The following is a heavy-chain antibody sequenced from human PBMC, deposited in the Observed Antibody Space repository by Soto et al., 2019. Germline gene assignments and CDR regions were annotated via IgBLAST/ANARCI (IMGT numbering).Heavy chain of an antibody. Sequence: SETLSLTCTVSGGSVCSGYYYWSWIRQPPGKGREWVGNIYYSGSTNYNASIKSPATISVDTSKNQFSLKVSSATAADTAVYYCARIPVHTSMFYWFDPWGQGTLVTVSS. CDR1: GGSVCSGYYY. V-gene: IGHV4-61*01. J-gene: IGHJ5*02. D-gene: IGHD5-18*01. CDR3: ARIPVHTSMFYWFDP. CDR2: IYYSGST.